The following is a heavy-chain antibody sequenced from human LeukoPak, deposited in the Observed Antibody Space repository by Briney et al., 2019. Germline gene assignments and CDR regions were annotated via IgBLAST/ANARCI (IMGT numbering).Heavy chain of an antibody. CDR1: GGSFSSVSSY. D-gene: IGHD2/OR15-2a*01. J-gene: IGHJ4*02. Sequence: SETLSLTCTASGGSFSSVSSYWSWVRQPAGKGLEWIGRIYTSGITDYNPSLKSRVTISLDTSKNPFSLNLTSVTAADTAVYFFARGPGSMTQEALDYWGQGTLVTVSS. V-gene: IGHV4-61*02. CDR3: ARGPGSMTQEALDY. CDR2: IYTSGIT.